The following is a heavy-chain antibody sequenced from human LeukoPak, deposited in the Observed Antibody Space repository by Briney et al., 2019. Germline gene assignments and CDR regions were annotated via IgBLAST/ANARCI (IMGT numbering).Heavy chain of an antibody. CDR2: IYTSGTT. D-gene: IGHD2-2*01. J-gene: IGHJ6*03. V-gene: IGHV4-4*07. Sequence: PSETLSLTCTVSGGSISSYYWSWIRQPAGKGLEWIGRIYTSGTTNYNPSLKSRVTLSVDTSRNQFSLRLSSVTAADTAVYYCARENVVRQHKDVWGKGTTVTVSS. CDR3: ARENVVRQHKDV. CDR1: GGSISSYY.